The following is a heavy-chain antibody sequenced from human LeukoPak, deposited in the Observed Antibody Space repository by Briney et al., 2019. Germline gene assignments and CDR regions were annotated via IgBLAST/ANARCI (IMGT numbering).Heavy chain of an antibody. Sequence: SETLSLTCTVSGGSISSYYWSWIRQPAGKGLEWIGRIYTSGSTNYNPSLKSRVIMSVDTSKNQFSLKPSSVTAAATAVYYCARSSTVTTPFDYWGQGTLVTVSS. CDR1: GGSISSYY. D-gene: IGHD4-11*01. J-gene: IGHJ4*02. CDR3: ARSSTVTTPFDY. CDR2: IYTSGST. V-gene: IGHV4-4*07.